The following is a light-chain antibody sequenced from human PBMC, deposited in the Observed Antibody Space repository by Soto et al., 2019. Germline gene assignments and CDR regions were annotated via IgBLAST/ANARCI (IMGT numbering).Light chain of an antibody. Sequence: EVVMTQSPLSLPVTLGQPASISCRSSQSLVYSDGNAYLNWFHQRPGQSPRRLIYKVSKRDSGVPDSFSGSGSGTDFTLKISRVDAEDVGIYYCMQGSHWPRAFGQGTKVEIQ. V-gene: IGKV2-30*01. CDR3: MQGSHWPRA. CDR2: KVS. J-gene: IGKJ1*01. CDR1: QSLVYSDGNAY.